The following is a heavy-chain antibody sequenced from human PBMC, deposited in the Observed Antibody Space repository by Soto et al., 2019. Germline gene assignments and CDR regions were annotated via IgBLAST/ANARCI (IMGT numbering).Heavy chain of an antibody. CDR1: GYSFTSYW. Sequence: GESLKISCKGSGYSFTSYWISWVRQMPGKGLEWMGRIDPSDSYTNYSPSFQGHVTISADKSISTAYLQWSSLKASDTAMYYCASHFTVTTSSYYCGMDVWGQGTTVTVSS. V-gene: IGHV5-10-1*01. CDR3: ASHFTVTTSSYYCGMDV. D-gene: IGHD4-17*01. J-gene: IGHJ6*02. CDR2: IDPSDSYT.